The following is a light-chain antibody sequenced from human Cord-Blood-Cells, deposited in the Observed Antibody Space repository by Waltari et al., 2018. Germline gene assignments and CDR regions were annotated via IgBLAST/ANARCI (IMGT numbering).Light chain of an antibody. J-gene: IGLJ1*01. V-gene: IGLV2-14*03. CDR2: DVS. CDR1: SSDVGGYNY. CDR3: SSYTSSSTLV. Sequence: QSALTQPASVSGSPGQSITISCTGTSSDVGGYNYVSWYQQHPGKAPKLMIYDVSNRPSVCSKRFSGTKSGNTASQTISGLQAEDEADYYCSSYTSSSTLVFGTGTKVTVL.